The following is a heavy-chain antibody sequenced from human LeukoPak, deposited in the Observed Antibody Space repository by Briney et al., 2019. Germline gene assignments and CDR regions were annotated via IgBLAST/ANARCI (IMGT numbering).Heavy chain of an antibody. Sequence: GGSLRLSCAASGFTFSSYAMSWVRQAPGKGLEWVSAISGSGGSTYYADSVKGRFTISRDNPKNTLYLQMNSLRAEDTAVYYCAKDLEPPLSGSYSFDYWGQGTLVTVSS. J-gene: IGHJ4*02. CDR1: GFTFSSYA. CDR2: ISGSGGST. D-gene: IGHD1-26*01. CDR3: AKDLEPPLSGSYSFDY. V-gene: IGHV3-23*01.